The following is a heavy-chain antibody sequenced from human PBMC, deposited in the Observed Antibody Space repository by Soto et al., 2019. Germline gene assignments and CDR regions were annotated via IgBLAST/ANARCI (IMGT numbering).Heavy chain of an antibody. V-gene: IGHV1-8*01. D-gene: IGHD6-13*01. CDR1: GYTFTSYD. Sequence: ASVKVSCKASGYTFTSYDINWVRQATGQGLEWMGWMNPNSGNTGYAQKFQGRVTMTRNTSISTAYMELSSLRSEDTAVYYCARLKLTSSWYRPLKPYNWFDPWGQGTLVTV. CDR2: MNPNSGNT. CDR3: ARLKLTSSWYRPLKPYNWFDP. J-gene: IGHJ5*02.